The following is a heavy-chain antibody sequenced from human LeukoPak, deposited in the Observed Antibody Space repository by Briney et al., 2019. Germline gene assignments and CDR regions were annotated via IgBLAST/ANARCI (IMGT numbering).Heavy chain of an antibody. CDR3: ARAPPHGYYYYYGMDV. CDR1: GGSISSYY. V-gene: IGHV4-59*01. J-gene: IGHJ6*02. Sequence: SETLSLTCTVSGGSISSYYWSWIRQPPGKGLEWIGYIYYSGSTNYNPSLKSRVTISVDTSKNQFSLKLSSVTAADTAVYYCARAPPHGYYYYYGMDVWGQGTTVTVS. CDR2: IYYSGST.